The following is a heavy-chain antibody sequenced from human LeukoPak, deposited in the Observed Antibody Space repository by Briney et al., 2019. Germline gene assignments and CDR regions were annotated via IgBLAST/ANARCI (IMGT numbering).Heavy chain of an antibody. V-gene: IGHV3-23*01. CDR1: GFTFSDYG. D-gene: IGHD5-18*01. J-gene: IGHJ4*02. CDR2: IGGRGGSA. Sequence: PGGSLRLSCAASGFTFSDYGMNWVRQTPGKWLEWAAAIGGRGGSAYHADSVKGPFTISRDNSQNTLYLQMKNLRAEDTAVYYCANCLGYSYGYFDYWGQGTLVTVSS. CDR3: ANCLGYSYGYFDY.